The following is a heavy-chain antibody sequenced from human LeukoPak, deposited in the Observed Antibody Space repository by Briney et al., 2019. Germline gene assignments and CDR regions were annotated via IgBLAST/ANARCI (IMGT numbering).Heavy chain of an antibody. CDR1: GDTISSNSAV. V-gene: IGHV6-1*01. CDR2: TYYRSKWFN. Sequence: SQTLSLTCAISGDTISSNSAVWYWFRQSPSRGLEWLGRTYYRSKWFNDYAVSVKSRVIFNPDTSKNQFSLHLNSATPEDTAVYYCARSLDRKMDVWGQGTTVTVSS. CDR3: ARSLDRKMDV. J-gene: IGHJ6*02.